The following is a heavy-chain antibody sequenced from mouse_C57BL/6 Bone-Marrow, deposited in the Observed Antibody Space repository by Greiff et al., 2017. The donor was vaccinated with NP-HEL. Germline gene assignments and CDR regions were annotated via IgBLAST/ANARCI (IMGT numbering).Heavy chain of an antibody. D-gene: IGHD2-4*01. CDR1: GYTFTDYE. V-gene: IGHV1-15*01. J-gene: IGHJ2*01. CDR3: TRWGYYDEADY. Sequence: QVQLQQPGAELVRPGASVTLSCKASGYTFTDYEMHWVKQTPVHGLEWIGAIDPETGGTAYNQKFKGKAILTADKSSSTAYMELRSLTSEDSAVYYCTRWGYYDEADYWGQGTTLTVSS. CDR2: IDPETGGT.